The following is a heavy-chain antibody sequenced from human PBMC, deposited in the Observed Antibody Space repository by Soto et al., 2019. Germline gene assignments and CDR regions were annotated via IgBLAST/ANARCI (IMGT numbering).Heavy chain of an antibody. J-gene: IGHJ4*02. V-gene: IGHV6-1*01. Sequence: SQTLSLTCAISGDSVSTNSATWDWIRQSPSRGLEWLGRTYYRSTWNNDYAASVKGRITINPDTSNNQLSLQLNSVTPDDTAVYYGARGLNGYLHYFDEWGQGTRVTVSS. CDR3: ARGLNGYLHYFDE. CDR2: TYYRSTWNN. CDR1: GDSVSTNSAT. D-gene: IGHD5-18*01.